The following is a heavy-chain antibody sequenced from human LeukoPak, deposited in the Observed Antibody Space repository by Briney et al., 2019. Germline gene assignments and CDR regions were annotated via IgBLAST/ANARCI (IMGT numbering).Heavy chain of an antibody. D-gene: IGHD3-22*01. V-gene: IGHV1-2*02. Sequence: ASVKVSCKASGYTFTGYYMHWVRQAPGQGLEWMGWINPNSGGTNYAQKFQGRVTMTRDTSISTAYMELSRLRSDDTAVYYCASETSSGYAQYAFDIWGQGTLVTVSS. CDR3: ASETSSGYAQYAFDI. J-gene: IGHJ4*02. CDR2: INPNSGGT. CDR1: GYTFTGYY.